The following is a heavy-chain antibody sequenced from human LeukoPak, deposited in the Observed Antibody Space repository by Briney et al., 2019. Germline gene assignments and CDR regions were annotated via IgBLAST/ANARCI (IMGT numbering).Heavy chain of an antibody. Sequence: GKSLRLSCVASGFSFSDSVIHWVRQAPGKGLEWVAVISHDVKTTYYADSAKGRFTISRDNSRNTVFLQMNRLRPEDTAVYYCVKEAYYGWGSSPTFYFDYWGQGTLVTVSS. CDR2: ISHDVKTT. J-gene: IGHJ4*02. CDR3: VKEAYYGWGSSPTFYFDY. V-gene: IGHV3-30*04. D-gene: IGHD3-10*01. CDR1: GFSFSDSV.